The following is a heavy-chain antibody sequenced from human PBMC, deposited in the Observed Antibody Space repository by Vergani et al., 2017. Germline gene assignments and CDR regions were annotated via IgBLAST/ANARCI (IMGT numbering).Heavy chain of an antibody. Sequence: EVKVVESGGGLVKPGGSLRLSCAASGFTFSGHNMNWVRLAPGKGLEWVSSIGSTSDYIYYADSVKGRFTISRDNAKNSLYLHMKSLTAEDTAVYYCASGVGDYYDSSGYYGKLDYWGQGTLVTVSS. CDR3: ASGVGDYYDSSGYYGKLDY. CDR2: IGSTSDYI. V-gene: IGHV3-21*01. D-gene: IGHD3-22*01. J-gene: IGHJ4*02. CDR1: GFTFSGHN.